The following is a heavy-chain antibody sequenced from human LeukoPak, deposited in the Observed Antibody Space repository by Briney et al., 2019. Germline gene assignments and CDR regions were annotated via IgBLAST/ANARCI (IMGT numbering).Heavy chain of an antibody. V-gene: IGHV4-30-4*01. Sequence: SQTLSLTCTVSGGFISDGVYYWNWIRQSPGKGLEWIGYIYYSENTYYNPSLKSRVTISIDTSKNQFFLKVTSVTAADTATYFCAREKAAYCTGDCHSFDRWGQGILVTVSS. CDR1: GGFISDGVYY. CDR2: IYYSENT. J-gene: IGHJ5*02. CDR3: AREKAAYCTGDCHSFDR. D-gene: IGHD2-21*02.